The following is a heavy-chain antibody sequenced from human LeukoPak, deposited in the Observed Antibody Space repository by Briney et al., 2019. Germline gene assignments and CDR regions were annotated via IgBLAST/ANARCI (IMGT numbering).Heavy chain of an antibody. D-gene: IGHD6-13*01. CDR2: ISGSGGST. V-gene: IGHV3-23*01. Sequence: GGPLRLSCAASGFTFTGYHMGWVRQVPGRGLEWVSGISGSGGSTYYVASVKGRFTISRNNSKNTLFLQMNSLRADDTAVYYCAKDRSSSWDPFDFWGRGTVVTVS. CDR1: GFTFTGYH. CDR3: AKDRSSSWDPFDF. J-gene: IGHJ4*02.